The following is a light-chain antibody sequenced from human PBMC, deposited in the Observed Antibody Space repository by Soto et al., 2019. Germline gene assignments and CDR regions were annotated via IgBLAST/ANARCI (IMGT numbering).Light chain of an antibody. CDR2: DVS. CDR1: ISDVGSFDS. V-gene: IGLV2-14*01. Sequence: QSVLTQPASVSGSPGQPITISFTVTISDVGSFDSVAWYQHNPGKAPKLMIYDVSNRPSGVSSRFSGSKSGNTASLSISGLQTEDEANYYCSSFTTSSTLVFGTGTKVTV. J-gene: IGLJ1*01. CDR3: SSFTTSSTLV.